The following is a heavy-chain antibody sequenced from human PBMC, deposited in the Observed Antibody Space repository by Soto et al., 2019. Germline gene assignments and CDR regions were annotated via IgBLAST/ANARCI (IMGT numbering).Heavy chain of an antibody. J-gene: IGHJ4*02. CDR3: AKAVGSYGNFDY. Sequence: EVQLVESGGGLVQPGRSPRLSCAASGFTFDDYAMHWVRQPPGKGLEWVSGISWNSGSIGYADSVKGRFTISRDNAKNSLYLQMNSLRAEDTALYYCAKAVGSYGNFDYWGQGTLVTVSS. D-gene: IGHD5-18*01. CDR1: GFTFDDYA. CDR2: ISWNSGSI. V-gene: IGHV3-9*01.